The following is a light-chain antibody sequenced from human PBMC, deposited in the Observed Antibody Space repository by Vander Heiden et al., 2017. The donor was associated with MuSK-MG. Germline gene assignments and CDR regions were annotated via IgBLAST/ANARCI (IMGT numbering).Light chain of an antibody. V-gene: IGLV2-11*01. J-gene: IGLJ1*01. Sequence: QSALTQPRSGSGAPGQSVTISCTGTSSDVGGYNYVSWYQQHPGKAPILMIYDVSKRPSGVPDRFSGSKSGTTASLTISGLQAEDEADYYCSAYAGSYTFVFGTGTKVTVL. CDR2: DVS. CDR3: SAYAGSYTFV. CDR1: SSDVGGYNY.